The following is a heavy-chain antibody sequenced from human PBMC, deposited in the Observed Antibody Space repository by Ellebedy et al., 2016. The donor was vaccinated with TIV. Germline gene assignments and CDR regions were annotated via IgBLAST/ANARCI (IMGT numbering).Heavy chain of an antibody. D-gene: IGHD5-18*01. Sequence: AASVKVSCKTSGYIFTTYAMHWVRQAPGQSLEWMGRINLGIGDTKYSQNFQGRLTITSDASASTVYMELSSLRSGDTAVYFCARGYSYEFDYWGQGTLVTVSS. CDR2: INLGIGDT. J-gene: IGHJ4*02. CDR3: ARGYSYEFDY. V-gene: IGHV1-3*01. CDR1: GYIFTTYA.